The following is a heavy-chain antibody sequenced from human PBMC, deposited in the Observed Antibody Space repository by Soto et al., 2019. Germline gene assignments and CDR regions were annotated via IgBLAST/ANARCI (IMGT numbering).Heavy chain of an antibody. CDR1: GVTFSSYA. D-gene: IGHD3-16*01. CDR3: AKDGSWDGGGGES. V-gene: IGHV1-69*18. Sequence: QVQLVQSGAELKKPGSSVKVSCSASGVTFSSYAFTWVRQAPGQGLEWMGNIIPVFRTSNYAQGFQGRLTISADESTNTIYMELSSLSSEGTAVYFCAKDGSWDGGGGESWGQGTLVIVSS. J-gene: IGHJ4*02. CDR2: IIPVFRTS.